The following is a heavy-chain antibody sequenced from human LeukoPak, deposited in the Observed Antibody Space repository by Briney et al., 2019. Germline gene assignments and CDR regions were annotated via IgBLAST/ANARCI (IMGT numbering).Heavy chain of an antibody. CDR2: INPNSGGT. CDR3: ARATGYSSGWSFDY. CDR1: GYSFIGYY. J-gene: IGHJ4*02. D-gene: IGHD6-19*01. V-gene: IGHV1-2*02. Sequence: ASVKVPCKASGYSFIGYYIHWVRQAPGQGLEWMGRINPNSGGTHSAQKFPGRVTMTRDTSISTAYMELNRLRSDDTAVYYCARATGYSSGWSFDYWGQGTLVTVSS.